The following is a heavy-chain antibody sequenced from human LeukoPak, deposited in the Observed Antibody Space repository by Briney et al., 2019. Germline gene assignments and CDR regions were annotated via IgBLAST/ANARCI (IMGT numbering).Heavy chain of an antibody. Sequence: ASVKVSCKASGYTFTGYYIRWVRQAPGQGLEWMGWINPNSGGTNYAQKFQGRVTMTRDTSISTAYMELSRLRSDDTAVYYCARDYEYSSGWYEVDYWGQGTLVTVSS. D-gene: IGHD6-19*01. J-gene: IGHJ4*02. V-gene: IGHV1-2*02. CDR3: ARDYEYSSGWYEVDY. CDR1: GYTFTGYY. CDR2: INPNSGGT.